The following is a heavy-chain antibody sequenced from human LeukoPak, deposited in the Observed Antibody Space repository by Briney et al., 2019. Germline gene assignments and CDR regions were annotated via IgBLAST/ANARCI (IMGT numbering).Heavy chain of an antibody. D-gene: IGHD6-13*01. CDR1: GFTFGDYA. J-gene: IGHJ4*02. CDR3: TTVYSRTFDY. CDR2: IRSKAYGGTT. Sequence: GGSLRLSCTASGFTFGDYAMSWFRQAPGKGLEWVGFIRSKAYGGTTEYAASVKGRFTISRDDSKNTLYLQMNSLKTEDTAVYYCTTVYSRTFDYWGQGTLVTVSS. V-gene: IGHV3-49*03.